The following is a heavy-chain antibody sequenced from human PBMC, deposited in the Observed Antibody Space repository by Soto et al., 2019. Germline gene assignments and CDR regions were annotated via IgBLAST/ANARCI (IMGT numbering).Heavy chain of an antibody. Sequence: SETLSLTCTVSGGSISSYYWSWIRQPPGKGLEWIGYIYYSGSTNYNPSLKSRVTISVDTSKNQFSLKLSSVTAADTAVYYCARHQVRGGSYYYDSSGYYSPFDYWGQGTLVTVSS. V-gene: IGHV4-59*08. CDR1: GGSISSYY. D-gene: IGHD3-22*01. CDR2: IYYSGST. CDR3: ARHQVRGGSYYYDSSGYYSPFDY. J-gene: IGHJ4*02.